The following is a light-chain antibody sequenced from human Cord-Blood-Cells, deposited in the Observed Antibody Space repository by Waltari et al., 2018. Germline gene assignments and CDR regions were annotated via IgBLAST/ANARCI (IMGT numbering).Light chain of an antibody. CDR3: CSYAGSYTYV. Sequence: QSALTQPRSVSGSPGPSVTISCTGTNSDVGGYNYVSWYQQHPGKAPKLMIYDCSKRPSGVPDRFSGSKSGNTASLTISGLQAEEEADYYCCSYAGSYTYVFGTGTKVTVL. CDR1: NSDVGGYNY. V-gene: IGLV2-11*01. J-gene: IGLJ1*01. CDR2: DCS.